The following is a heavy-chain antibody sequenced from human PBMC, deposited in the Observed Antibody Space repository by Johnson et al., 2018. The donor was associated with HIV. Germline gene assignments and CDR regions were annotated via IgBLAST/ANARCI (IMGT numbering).Heavy chain of an antibody. CDR2: IKQDGSEK. Sequence: VQLVESGGGLVQPGGSLRLSCAASGFTFSSYWMSWVRQAPGKGLEWVANIKQDGSEKYYVDSVRGRFTITRDNVKNFLYLQMNSLRAEDTAVYYCARDRGYSGSYFGAFDIWGQGTMVTVSS. D-gene: IGHD1-26*01. V-gene: IGHV3-7*04. CDR1: GFTFSSYW. J-gene: IGHJ3*02. CDR3: ARDRGYSGSYFGAFDI.